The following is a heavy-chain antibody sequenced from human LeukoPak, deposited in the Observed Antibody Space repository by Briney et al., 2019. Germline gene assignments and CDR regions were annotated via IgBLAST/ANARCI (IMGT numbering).Heavy chain of an antibody. D-gene: IGHD1-1*01. J-gene: IGHJ6*02. CDR2: IHNGGST. CDR3: ARKRYGMDV. V-gene: IGHV4-4*02. Sequence: PSETLSLTCAVSGASISTSIWWSWVRQSPGKGLEWIGEIHNGGSTNYDPSLKSRVSLSVDKSKNQFALNLNSVTAADTAVYYCARKRYGMDVWGQGTTVTVSS. CDR1: GASISTSIW.